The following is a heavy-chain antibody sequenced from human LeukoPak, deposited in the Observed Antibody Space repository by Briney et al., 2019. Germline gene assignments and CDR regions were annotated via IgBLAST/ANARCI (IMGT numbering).Heavy chain of an antibody. V-gene: IGHV1-2*04. D-gene: IGHD3-3*01. CDR2: INPNSGGT. CDR1: GYTFTGYY. J-gene: IGHJ4*02. CDR3: ARGSYDFWSGYYQYYFDY. Sequence: ASVKVSCKASGYTFTGYYMHWVRRAPGQGLEWMGWINPNSGGTNYAQKFQGWVTMTRDTSISTAYMELSRLRSDDTAVYYCARGSYDFWSGYYQYYFDYWGQGTLVTVSS.